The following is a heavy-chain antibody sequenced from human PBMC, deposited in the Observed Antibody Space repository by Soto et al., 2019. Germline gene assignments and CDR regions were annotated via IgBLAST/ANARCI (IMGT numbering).Heavy chain of an antibody. CDR2: INPNSGGT. CDR3: ARVPRVDTAMVPFDY. D-gene: IGHD5-18*01. V-gene: IGHV1-2*02. Sequence: ASVKVSCKASGYTFTGYYMHWVRQAPGQGLEWMGWINPNSGGTNYAQKFQGRVTMTRGTSISTAYMELSRLRSDDTAVYYCARVPRVDTAMVPFDYWGQGTLVTVSS. J-gene: IGHJ4*02. CDR1: GYTFTGYY.